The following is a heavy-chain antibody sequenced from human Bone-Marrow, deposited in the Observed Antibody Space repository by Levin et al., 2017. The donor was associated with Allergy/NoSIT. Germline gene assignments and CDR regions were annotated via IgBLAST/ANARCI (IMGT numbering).Heavy chain of an antibody. D-gene: IGHD5-24*01. Sequence: SQTLSLTCAISGDNVFSSSIAWNWIRQSPSRGLEWLGRTFYRSKWYNDYRSSVKGRITVNLDTSKNLLSLQLNSVTPDDTAVYYCARGINNSFDMWGQGTLVTVSS. V-gene: IGHV6-1*01. CDR1: GDNVFSSSIA. CDR2: TFYRSKWYN. J-gene: IGHJ3*02. CDR3: ARGINNSFDM.